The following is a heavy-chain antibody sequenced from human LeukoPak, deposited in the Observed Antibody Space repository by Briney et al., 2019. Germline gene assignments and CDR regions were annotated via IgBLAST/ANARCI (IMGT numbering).Heavy chain of an antibody. CDR2: MEPNSGNT. V-gene: IGHV1-8*01. Sequence: GASVKVSCKASGYTFTSYDINWGRQATGQGLEWVGWMEPNSGNTGYAQKFQGRVTMTRNTSISTAYMELSSLRSEDTAVYYCARGQYCSGGSCYGDNWFDPWGQGTLVTVSS. J-gene: IGHJ5*02. CDR1: GYTFTSYD. D-gene: IGHD2-15*01. CDR3: ARGQYCSGGSCYGDNWFDP.